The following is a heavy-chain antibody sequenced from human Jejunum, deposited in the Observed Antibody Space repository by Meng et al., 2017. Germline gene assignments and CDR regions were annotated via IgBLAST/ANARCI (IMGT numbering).Heavy chain of an antibody. J-gene: IGHJ4*02. V-gene: IGHV4-4*02. CDR1: GVSTTAPFD. CDR2: VWPSGAT. Sequence: QVQRPGPAPALVKPSVTLSLTCAVSGVSTTAPFDWTWIRQAPGKGLEWIGEVWPSGATYYNPSLSSRITISIDTSNNQFSLEVAFLTAADTAVYYCARAIRERYFDSWGQGTLVTVSS. CDR3: ARAIRERYFDS. D-gene: IGHD1-14*01.